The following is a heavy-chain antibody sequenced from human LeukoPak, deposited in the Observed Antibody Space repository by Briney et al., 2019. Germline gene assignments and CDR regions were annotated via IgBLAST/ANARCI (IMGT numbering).Heavy chain of an antibody. J-gene: IGHJ4*02. V-gene: IGHV4-39*02. CDR1: GGSISSSNYY. CDR2: IYYRGST. Sequence: SETLSLTFTVSGGSISSSNYYWGWIRQPPGKGLEWIGSIYYRGSTYYNPSLKSRITISVDTSKYQFSLRLSSVTAADTAVYYSARDGSGYGFFDYWGQGTLVTVSS. CDR3: ARDGSGYGFFDY. D-gene: IGHD5-12*01.